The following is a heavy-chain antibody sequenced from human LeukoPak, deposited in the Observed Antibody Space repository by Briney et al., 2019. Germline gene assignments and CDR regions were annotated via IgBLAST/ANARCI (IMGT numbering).Heavy chain of an antibody. V-gene: IGHV3-23*01. Sequence: PGGSLRLSCAASGFTFSTYGMSWVRQAPGKGLEWVSAIRSNGENTYYADSVRGRFTISRDNSRGTLSLQMNSLRADDTAVYFCAILSWDGRGSSYWGQGTLVSVSS. CDR1: GFTFSTYG. J-gene: IGHJ4*02. D-gene: IGHD2/OR15-2a*01. CDR2: IRSNGENT. CDR3: AILSWDGRGSSY.